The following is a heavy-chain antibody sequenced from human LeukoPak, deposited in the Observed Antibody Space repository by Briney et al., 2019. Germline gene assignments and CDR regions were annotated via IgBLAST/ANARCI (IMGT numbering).Heavy chain of an antibody. CDR3: ARVPKEGKGKYYYYYMDV. CDR2: MNPNSGNT. CDR1: GYTFTSYD. V-gene: IGHV1-8*01. Sequence: ASVKVSCKASGYTFTSYDINWVRQAIGQGLEWMGWMNPNSGNTGYAQKFQGRVTMTRNTSISTAYMELSSLRSEDTAVYYCARVPKEGKGKYYYYYMDVWGKGTTVTVSS. J-gene: IGHJ6*03.